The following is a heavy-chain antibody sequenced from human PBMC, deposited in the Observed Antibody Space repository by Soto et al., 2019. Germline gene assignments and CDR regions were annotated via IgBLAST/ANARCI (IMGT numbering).Heavy chain of an antibody. Sequence: GGSLSLSCAASVFTFSSFWMSWFRQAPGKGLEWVAIIKQDGSEKYYVDSVTGRFIVSRDNAEKSLYLQMNSLRPEDTALYYCVRGYSDYTDYFDYWGQGTLVTVSS. CDR1: VFTFSSFW. CDR3: VRGYSDYTDYFDY. V-gene: IGHV3-7*03. CDR2: IKQDGSEK. D-gene: IGHD5-12*01. J-gene: IGHJ4*02.